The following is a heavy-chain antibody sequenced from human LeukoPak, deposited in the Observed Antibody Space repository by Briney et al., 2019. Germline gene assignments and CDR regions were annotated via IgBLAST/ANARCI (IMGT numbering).Heavy chain of an antibody. J-gene: IGHJ4*02. CDR2: IYSGGST. V-gene: IGHV3-53*05. CDR3: ARDIGRGWTYYFDY. D-gene: IGHD3-10*01. CDR1: GFTVSSNY. Sequence: GGSLRLSCAASGFTVSSNYMSWVRQAPGKGLEWVSVIYSGGSTYYADSVKGRFTISRDNSKNTLYLQMNSLRAEDTAVYYCARDIGRGWTYYFDYWGQGTLVTVSS.